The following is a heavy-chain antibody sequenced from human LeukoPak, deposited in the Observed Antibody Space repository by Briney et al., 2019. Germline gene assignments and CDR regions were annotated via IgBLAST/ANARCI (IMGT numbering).Heavy chain of an antibody. Sequence: GGSLRLSCAPYRFTFSSYWMSWVRQAPGKGLEWVANIKQDGSEKYYVDSVKGRFTISRDNAKNSLYLQMNSLRAEDTSVYYCAQAGWFTSFGVITTYFDYWGQGLLVTVSS. CDR1: RFTFSSYW. V-gene: IGHV3-7*05. D-gene: IGHD3-3*01. CDR2: IKQDGSEK. J-gene: IGHJ4*02. CDR3: AQAGWFTSFGVITTYFDY.